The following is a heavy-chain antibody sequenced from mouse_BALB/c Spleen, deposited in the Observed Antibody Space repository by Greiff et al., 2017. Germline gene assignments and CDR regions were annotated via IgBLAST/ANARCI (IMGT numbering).Heavy chain of an antibody. CDR2: ISSGSSTI. Sequence: EVKLQESGGGLVQPGGSRKLSCAASGFTFSSFGMHWVRQAPEKGLEWVAYISSGSSTIYYADTVKGRFTISRDNPKNTLFLQMTSLRSEDTAMYYCARRTTDLYYFDYWGQGTTLTVSS. V-gene: IGHV5-17*02. J-gene: IGHJ2*01. CDR1: GFTFSSFG. D-gene: IGHD1-1*01. CDR3: ARRTTDLYYFDY.